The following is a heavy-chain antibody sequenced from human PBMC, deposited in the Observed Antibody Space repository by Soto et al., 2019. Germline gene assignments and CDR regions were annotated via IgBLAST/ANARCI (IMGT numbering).Heavy chain of an antibody. Sequence: SVKVSCKASGGSFRNHVISWVRQAPGQGLEWMGGIIPIFGTGNYAQKFQGRVTITADESTSTAYMEVSSLKSEDTAVYFCARESMSRGGLYYGMDVWGQVTTVTVSS. J-gene: IGHJ6*02. V-gene: IGHV1-69*13. CDR1: GGSFRNHV. CDR2: IIPIFGTG. D-gene: IGHD3-10*01. CDR3: ARESMSRGGLYYGMDV.